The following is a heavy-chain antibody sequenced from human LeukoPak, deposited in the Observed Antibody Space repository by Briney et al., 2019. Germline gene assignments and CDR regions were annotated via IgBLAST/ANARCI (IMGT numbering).Heavy chain of an antibody. Sequence: SVKVSCKASGGTSSSYAISWVRQAPGQGLEWMGRIIPIFGTANYAQKFQGRVTITTDESTSTAYMELSSLRSEDTAVYYCARDPSPYGSGSYHFDYWGQGTLVTVSS. CDR3: ARDPSPYGSGSYHFDY. J-gene: IGHJ4*02. CDR1: GGTSSSYA. CDR2: IIPIFGTA. D-gene: IGHD3-10*01. V-gene: IGHV1-69*05.